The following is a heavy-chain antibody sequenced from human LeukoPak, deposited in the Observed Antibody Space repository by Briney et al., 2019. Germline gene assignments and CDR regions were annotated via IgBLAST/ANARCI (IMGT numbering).Heavy chain of an antibody. D-gene: IGHD1-26*01. Sequence: ASVKVSCKASGYTFTSYAMNWVRQAPGQGLEWMGWIITNTGNPTYAQGFTGRFVFSLDTSVSTAYLQISSLKAEDTAVYYCARDEVGAGMRDAFDIWGQGTMVTVSS. V-gene: IGHV7-4-1*02. CDR2: IITNTGNP. CDR1: GYTFTSYA. J-gene: IGHJ3*02. CDR3: ARDEVGAGMRDAFDI.